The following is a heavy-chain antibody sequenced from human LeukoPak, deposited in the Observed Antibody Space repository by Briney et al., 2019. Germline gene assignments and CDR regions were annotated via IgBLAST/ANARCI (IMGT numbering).Heavy chain of an antibody. D-gene: IGHD3-10*01. CDR1: GGSFSGYY. CDR3: ARAMVRGVIIPRIHYFDY. J-gene: IGHJ4*02. V-gene: IGHV4-34*01. CDR2: INHSGST. Sequence: PSETLSLTCAVYGGSFSGYYWSWIRQPPGKGLEWIGEINHSGSTNYNPSLKSRVTISVDTSKNQFSLKLSSVTAADTAVYYCARAMVRGVIIPRIHYFDYWGQGTLVTVSS.